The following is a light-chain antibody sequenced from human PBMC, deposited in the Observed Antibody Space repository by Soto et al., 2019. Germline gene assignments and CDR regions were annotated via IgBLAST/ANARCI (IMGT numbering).Light chain of an antibody. CDR3: QQYGSSPRT. CDR2: GAF. Sequence: EIVMTPSPATLPVSPGGRVTLSCRASQSVGNNLAWYQQTPGQTPWLLIYGAFNRAAGIPDRFSGSGSGTDFTLTISRLEPEDFAVYYCQQYGSSPRTFGQGTKVDIK. CDR1: QSVGNN. J-gene: IGKJ1*01. V-gene: IGKV3-20*01.